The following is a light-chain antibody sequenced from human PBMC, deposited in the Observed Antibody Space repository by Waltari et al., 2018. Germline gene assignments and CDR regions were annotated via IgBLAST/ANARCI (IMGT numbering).Light chain of an antibody. CDR3: QHYVRLPVT. V-gene: IGKV3-20*01. CDR1: QSVSRA. Sequence: EIVLTQSPGTLSLSQGERVTLSCRASQSVSRALAWYQQKPGQAPRLLMYGASSRATGIPDRFSGSGSGTDFSLTISRLEPEDFAVYYCQHYVRLPVTFGQGTKVEIK. J-gene: IGKJ1*01. CDR2: GAS.